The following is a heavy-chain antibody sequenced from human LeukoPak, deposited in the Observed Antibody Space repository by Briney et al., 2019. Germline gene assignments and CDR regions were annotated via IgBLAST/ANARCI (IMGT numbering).Heavy chain of an antibody. CDR3: ARTEMSPFYYYGMDV. Sequence: GGSLRLSCAASGFALGNYEMNWVRQAPGRGLEWVAFISSSGGTMYYADSVRGRFTLSRDYAKSSLYLQMNSLRAEDTAVYYCARTEMSPFYYYGMDVWGQGTTVTVSS. CDR1: GFALGNYE. V-gene: IGHV3-48*03. J-gene: IGHJ6*02. CDR2: ISSSGGTM. D-gene: IGHD5-24*01.